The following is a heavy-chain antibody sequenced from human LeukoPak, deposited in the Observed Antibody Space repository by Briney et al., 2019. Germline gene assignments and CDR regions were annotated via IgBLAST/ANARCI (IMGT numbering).Heavy chain of an antibody. CDR2: ISAYNGNT. D-gene: IGHD3-10*01. CDR1: GYTFTSYG. Sequence: ASVKVSCKASGYTFTSYGISWVRQAPGQGLEWMGWISAYNGNTNYAQKLQGRVTMTTDTSTSTAYMELSSLRSEDTAVYYCATAITMVRGYYYYMDVWGKGTTVTISS. J-gene: IGHJ6*03. CDR3: ATAITMVRGYYYYMDV. V-gene: IGHV1-18*01.